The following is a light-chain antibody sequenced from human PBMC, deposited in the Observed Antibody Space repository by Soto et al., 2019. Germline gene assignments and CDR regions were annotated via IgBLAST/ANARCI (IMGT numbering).Light chain of an antibody. CDR1: QGIRND. CDR3: LQHYIYPLT. V-gene: IGKV1-6*01. CDR2: AAS. J-gene: IGKJ1*01. Sequence: AIQMTQSPSSLSASVGDRFTITCRASQGIRNDLGWYQQKPGKAPKLLIYAASSLQSGVPSRFSGSGYGTDFTLTSSSLQPEDFATYYCLQHYIYPLTFGQGTKVEIK.